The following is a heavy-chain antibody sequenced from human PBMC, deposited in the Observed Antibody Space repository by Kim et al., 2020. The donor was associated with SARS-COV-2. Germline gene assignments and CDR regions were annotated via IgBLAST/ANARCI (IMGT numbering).Heavy chain of an antibody. CDR1: GYTFTTYY. CDR2: INPSGGGT. J-gene: IGHJ3*02. V-gene: IGHV1-46*01. Sequence: ASVKVSCKAFGYTFTTYYMHWVRQAPGQGLEWMGIINPSGGGTNYAQKFQGRVIMTRDTSTSTVYMELSSLRSEDTAMYYCARVHYYDTSAYGAFDIWGQGTLVRLF. D-gene: IGHD3-22*01. CDR3: ARVHYYDTSAYGAFDI.